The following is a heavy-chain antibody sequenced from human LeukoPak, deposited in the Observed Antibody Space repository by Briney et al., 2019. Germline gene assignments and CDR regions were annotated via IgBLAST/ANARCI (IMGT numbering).Heavy chain of an antibody. CDR3: ARETPSEQWLSQGVPDAFDI. CDR1: GGSISSSSYY. CDR2: IYYSGST. J-gene: IGHJ3*02. D-gene: IGHD6-19*01. V-gene: IGHV4-39*07. Sequence: SQTLSLTCAVSGGSISSSSYYWGWIRQPPGKGLEWIGSIYYSGSTYYNPSLKSRVTISVDTSKNQFSLKLSSVTAADTAVYYCARETPSEQWLSQGVPDAFDIWGQGTMVTVSS.